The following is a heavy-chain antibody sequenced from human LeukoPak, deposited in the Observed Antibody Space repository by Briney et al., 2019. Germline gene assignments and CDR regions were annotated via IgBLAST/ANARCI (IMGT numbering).Heavy chain of an antibody. CDR3: ARGGSGWSSYFDY. J-gene: IGHJ4*02. V-gene: IGHV3-33*05. CDR1: GFTFSSYG. CDR2: ISYDGSNK. D-gene: IGHD6-19*01. Sequence: PGGPLRLSCAASGFTFSSYGMHEVRQAPGKGLEGVAVISYDGSNKYYADSVKGRFTFSRDNAKNTLYLQMNSLRAEDTAVYYCARGGSGWSSYFDYWGQGTLVTVSS.